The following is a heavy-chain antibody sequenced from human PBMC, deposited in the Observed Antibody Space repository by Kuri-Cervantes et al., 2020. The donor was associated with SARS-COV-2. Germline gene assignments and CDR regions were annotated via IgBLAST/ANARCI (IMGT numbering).Heavy chain of an antibody. V-gene: IGHV4-38-2*02. CDR3: ARHEGVPAAFRLNWFDP. CDR1: GYSISSGYY. D-gene: IGHD2-2*01. Sequence: SETLSLTCTVSGYSISSGYYWGWIRQPPGKGLEWIGSIYHSGSTYYNPSLKSRVTISIDTSKNQFSLKLSSVTAADTAVYYCARHEGVPAAFRLNWFDPWGQGTPVTVSS. CDR2: IYHSGST. J-gene: IGHJ5*02.